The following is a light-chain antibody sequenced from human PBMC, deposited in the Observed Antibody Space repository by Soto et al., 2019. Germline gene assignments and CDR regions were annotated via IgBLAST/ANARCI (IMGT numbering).Light chain of an antibody. Sequence: QSVLTQNASVSGSPGQSITISCTGTGSDIGAYNYVSWYQQHPGKAPKLMIYDVSSRPSGLSNRFSGSKSGNTASLAISGLQAEDEADYYCSSYTTTSPVIFGGGTKVTVL. V-gene: IGLV2-14*03. J-gene: IGLJ2*01. CDR3: SSYTTTSPVI. CDR1: GSDIGAYNY. CDR2: DVS.